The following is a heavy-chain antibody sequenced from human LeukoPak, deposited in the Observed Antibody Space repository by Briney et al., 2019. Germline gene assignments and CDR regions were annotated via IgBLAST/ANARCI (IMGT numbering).Heavy chain of an antibody. Sequence: SETLSLTCTVSGGSISSYYWSWIRQPPGRGLEWIGYIYYSGSTNYNPSLKSRVTISVDTSKNQFSLKLSSVTAADTAVYYCARARGGSSWYTLLLFDYWGQGTLVTVSS. CDR2: IYYSGST. D-gene: IGHD6-13*01. CDR3: ARARGGSSWYTLLLFDY. V-gene: IGHV4-59*12. J-gene: IGHJ4*02. CDR1: GGSISSYY.